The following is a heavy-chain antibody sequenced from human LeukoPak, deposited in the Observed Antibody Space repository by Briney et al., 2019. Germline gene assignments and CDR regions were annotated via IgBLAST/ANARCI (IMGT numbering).Heavy chain of an antibody. CDR2: ISAYNGNT. Sequence: GASVKVSCKASGGTFSSYAISWVRQAPGQGLEWMGWISAYNGNTNYAQKLQGRVTMTTDTSTSTAYMELRSLRSDDTAVYYCARDWEYYYDSSGYPRFDYWGQGTLVTVSS. J-gene: IGHJ4*02. D-gene: IGHD3-22*01. CDR3: ARDWEYYYDSSGYPRFDY. V-gene: IGHV1-18*01. CDR1: GGTFSSYA.